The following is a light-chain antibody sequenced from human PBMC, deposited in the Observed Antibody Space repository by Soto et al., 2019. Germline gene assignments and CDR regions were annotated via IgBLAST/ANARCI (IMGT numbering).Light chain of an antibody. J-gene: IGLJ3*02. CDR1: SSDGGSYSL. Sequence: QSALTQPASVSGSPGQSITISCIGTSSDGGSYSLVSWYQQHPGKAPKLMIYEVNKRSSGVSNRFSGSKSSNTASLTIAGPQAEDEADYYCCSNAGRSTGVFGGGTKLTVL. CDR2: EVN. V-gene: IGLV2-23*02. CDR3: CSNAGRSTGV.